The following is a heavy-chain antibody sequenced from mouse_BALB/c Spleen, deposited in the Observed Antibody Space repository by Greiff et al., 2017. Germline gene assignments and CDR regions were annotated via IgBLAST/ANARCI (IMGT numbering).Heavy chain of an antibody. CDR3: ASPQRVYYYAMDY. CDR1: GFSLTSYG. V-gene: IGHV2-4-1*01. CDR2: IWSGGST. J-gene: IGHJ4*01. Sequence: VQLKESGPGLVQPSQSLSITCTVSGFSLTSYGVHWVRQSPGKGLEWLGVIWSGGSTDYNAAFISRLSISKDNSKSQVFFKMNSLQADDTAIYYCASPQRVYYYAMDYWGQGTSVTVSS.